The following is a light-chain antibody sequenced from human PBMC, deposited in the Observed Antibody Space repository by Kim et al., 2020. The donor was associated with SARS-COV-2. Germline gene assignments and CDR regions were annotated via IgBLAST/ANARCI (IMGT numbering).Light chain of an antibody. CDR1: QSLSSSQ. CDR3: HQYGSSPWT. CDR2: GAS. Sequence: SPGERAILSCRASQSLSSSQLAWYQQRPGQAPRLLIYGASSRATGIPDSFSGSGSGTDFTLTISRLEPEDFAVYYCHQYGSSPWTFGQGTKVDIK. V-gene: IGKV3-20*01. J-gene: IGKJ1*01.